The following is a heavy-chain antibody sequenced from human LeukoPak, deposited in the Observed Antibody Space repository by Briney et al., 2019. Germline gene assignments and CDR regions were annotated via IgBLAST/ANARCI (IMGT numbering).Heavy chain of an antibody. CDR2: IRYDGSNK. CDR3: ARSITMVRGPPDY. D-gene: IGHD3-10*01. V-gene: IGHV3-30*02. CDR1: GFTFSSYG. Sequence: GGSLRLSCAASGFTFSSYGMHWVRQAPGKGLEWVAFIRYDGSNKYYADSVEGRFTISRDNSKNTLYLQMNSLRAEDTAVYYCARSITMVRGPPDYWGQGTLVTVSS. J-gene: IGHJ4*02.